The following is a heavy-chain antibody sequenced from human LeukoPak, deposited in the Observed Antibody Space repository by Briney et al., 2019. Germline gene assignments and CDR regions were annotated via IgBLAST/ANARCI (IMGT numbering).Heavy chain of an antibody. CDR3: ASGSWSRRFAP. V-gene: IGHV4-34*01. Sequence: PSETLSLTCAVYGGSFSGYYWSWIRQPPGKGLEWIGEINHSGRTTYNPSLESRATISAERSKNQFSLKLTSVTAADTAVYYCASGSWSRRFAPWGQGTLVTVSS. CDR2: INHSGRT. J-gene: IGHJ5*02. D-gene: IGHD1-14*01. CDR1: GGSFSGYY.